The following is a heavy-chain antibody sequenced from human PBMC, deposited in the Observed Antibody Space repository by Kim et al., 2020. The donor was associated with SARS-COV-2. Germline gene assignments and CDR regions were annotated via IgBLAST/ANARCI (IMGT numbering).Heavy chain of an antibody. CDR2: ISWNSGSI. V-gene: IGHV3-9*01. CDR1: GFTFDDYA. CDR3: AKGSSGWANSKRFDP. D-gene: IGHD6-19*01. J-gene: IGHJ5*02. Sequence: GGSLRLSCAASGFTFDDYAMHWVRQAPGKGLEWVSGISWNSGSIGYADSVKGRFTISRDNAKNSLYLQMNSLRAEDTALYYCAKGSSGWANSKRFDPWGQGTLVTVSS.